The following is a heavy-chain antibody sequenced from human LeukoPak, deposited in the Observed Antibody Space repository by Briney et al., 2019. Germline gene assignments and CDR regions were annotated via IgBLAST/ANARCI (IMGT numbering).Heavy chain of an antibody. CDR3: ARATTALDY. V-gene: IGHV3-72*01. Sequence: GGSLRLSCAASGFTFSDHYMDWVRQAPGKGLEWVGRTRNKANSYTTEYAASVKGRFTISRDDSKNSLYLQMNSLKTEDTAVYYCARATTALDYWGQGTLVTVSS. CDR2: TRNKANSYTT. J-gene: IGHJ4*02. CDR1: GFTFSDHY. D-gene: IGHD4-17*01.